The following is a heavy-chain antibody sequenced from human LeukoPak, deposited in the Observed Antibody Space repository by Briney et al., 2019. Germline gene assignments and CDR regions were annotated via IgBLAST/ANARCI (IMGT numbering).Heavy chain of an antibody. CDR2: IKTDGSEK. Sequence: GGSLRLSCAASGFTFSNHWLTWVRQAPGKGLEWVANIKTDGSEKNYVDSVKGRFTISRDNAKNSMYLQLNSLTAEDTAVYYCTRSPLTQLEPHFFDYWGQGTLVIVSS. J-gene: IGHJ4*02. D-gene: IGHD6-13*01. CDR1: GFTFSNHW. CDR3: TRSPLTQLEPHFFDY. V-gene: IGHV3-7*01.